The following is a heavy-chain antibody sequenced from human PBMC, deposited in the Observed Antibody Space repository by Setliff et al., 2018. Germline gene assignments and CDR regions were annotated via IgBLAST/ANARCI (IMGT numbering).Heavy chain of an antibody. Sequence: SETLSLTCTVSGGSIRSTSYRWGWIRQPPGKGLEWIGTIYYRGSTYYNPSLESRVTISIDASQNQFSLNLGSVTAADTAIYYCARGQEALSSSWDKWFGPWGQGTLVTVSS. V-gene: IGHV4-39*07. D-gene: IGHD2-2*01. CDR2: IYYRGST. J-gene: IGHJ5*02. CDR1: GGSIRSTSYR. CDR3: ARGQEALSSSWDKWFGP.